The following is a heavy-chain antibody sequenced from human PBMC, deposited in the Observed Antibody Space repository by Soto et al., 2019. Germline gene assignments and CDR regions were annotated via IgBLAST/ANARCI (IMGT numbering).Heavy chain of an antibody. Sequence: QVHLEQSGVEVKKPGASVKVTCKASGYTFHTFGISWVRQAPGQGLEWMGWISTYNDNTNYAQKFQGRVTMATDTSTSTASMELRSLRPDDTAVYYCARLPSSGYHTHCYSGMDVWGQGTTVTVSS. CDR3: ARLPSSGYHTHCYSGMDV. CDR1: GYTFHTFG. J-gene: IGHJ6*02. CDR2: ISTYNDNT. D-gene: IGHD5-12*01. V-gene: IGHV1-18*01.